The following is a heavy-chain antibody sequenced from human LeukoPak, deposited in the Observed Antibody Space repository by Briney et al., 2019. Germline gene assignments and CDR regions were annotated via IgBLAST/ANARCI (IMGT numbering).Heavy chain of an antibody. D-gene: IGHD6-19*01. CDR3: AKGSGWYVGFFDY. Sequence: GGSLRLSCAASGFTFDDYGMSWVRQAPGKGLEWVSGISWNGGSTGYADSVKGRFTISRDNSKNTLYLQMNSLRAEDTAVYYCAKGSGWYVGFFDYWGQGTLVTVSS. J-gene: IGHJ4*02. CDR2: ISWNGGST. CDR1: GFTFDDYG. V-gene: IGHV3-20*04.